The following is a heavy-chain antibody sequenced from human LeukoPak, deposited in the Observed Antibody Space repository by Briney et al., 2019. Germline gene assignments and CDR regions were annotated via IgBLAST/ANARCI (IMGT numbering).Heavy chain of an antibody. CDR3: ARGDSGSSHMDV. V-gene: IGHV1-69*06. CDR1: GGTFSSYA. J-gene: IGHJ6*04. D-gene: IGHD3-10*01. CDR2: TIPIFGTA. Sequence: ASVKVSCKASGGTFSSYAISWVRQAPGQGLEWMGGTIPIFGTANYAQKFQGRVTITADKSTSTAYMELSSLRSEDTAVYYCARGDSGSSHMDVWGKGTTVTVSS.